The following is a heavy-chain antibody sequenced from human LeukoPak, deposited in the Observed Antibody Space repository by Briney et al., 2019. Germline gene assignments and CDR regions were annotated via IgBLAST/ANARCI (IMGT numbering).Heavy chain of an antibody. CDR1: GGSISSYY. CDR3: ARDRYYGSGSYYNHYYGMDV. Sequence: SETLSLTCTVSGGSISSYYWSWIRQPAGKGLEWTGRIYTSGSTNYNPSLKSRVTMSVDTSKNQFSLKLSSVTAADTAVYYCARDRYYGSGSYYNHYYGMDVWGQGTTVTVSS. J-gene: IGHJ6*02. D-gene: IGHD3-10*01. CDR2: IYTSGST. V-gene: IGHV4-4*07.